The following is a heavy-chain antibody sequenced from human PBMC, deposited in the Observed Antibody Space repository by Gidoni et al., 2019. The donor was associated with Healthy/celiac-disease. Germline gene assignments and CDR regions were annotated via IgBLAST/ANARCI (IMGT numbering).Heavy chain of an antibody. J-gene: IGHJ4*02. Sequence: QVQLQESGPGLVKPSQTLSLTCTVSGASSSSGGSYWRWIRQHPGKGLEWIGYIYYSGSTYYNPSLKSRVTISVDTSKNQFSLKLSSVTAADTAVYYCARVRVIAAAVRERLGLNYFDYWGQGTLVTVSS. CDR1: GASSSSGGSY. D-gene: IGHD6-13*01. V-gene: IGHV4-31*03. CDR3: ARVRVIAAAVRERLGLNYFDY. CDR2: IYYSGST.